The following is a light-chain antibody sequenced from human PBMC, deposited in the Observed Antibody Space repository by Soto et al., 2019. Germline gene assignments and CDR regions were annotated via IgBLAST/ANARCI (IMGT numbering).Light chain of an antibody. J-gene: IGKJ2*01. CDR1: QSVSDW. V-gene: IGKV1-5*03. CDR3: QQYNTFSPYT. Sequence: DIQMTQSPSTLSASVGDRVTLTCRASQSVSDWLAWYQQKPGKAPKLLIYKASNLESGVPSRFSGSGSRTEFTLTISSLQPADSATYYCQQYNTFSPYTFGQGTKLEIK. CDR2: KAS.